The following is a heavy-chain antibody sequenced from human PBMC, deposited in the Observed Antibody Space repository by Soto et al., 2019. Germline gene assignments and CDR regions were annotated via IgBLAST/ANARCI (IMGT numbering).Heavy chain of an antibody. D-gene: IGHD3-10*01. Sequence: SVKVSCKASGGTFSSYAISWVRQAPGQGLEWMGGIIPIIGTTNYAQKFQGRVTITADTSTSTAYMELRSLRSDDTAVYYCARDPYGSGSYYRASAAFDIWGQGTMVTVSS. CDR2: IIPIIGTT. J-gene: IGHJ3*02. CDR1: GGTFSSYA. CDR3: ARDPYGSGSYYRASAAFDI. V-gene: IGHV1-69*06.